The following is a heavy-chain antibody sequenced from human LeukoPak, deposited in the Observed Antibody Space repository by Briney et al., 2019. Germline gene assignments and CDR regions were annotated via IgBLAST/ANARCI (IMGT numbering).Heavy chain of an antibody. Sequence: GGSLRLSCAASGFTFSSYALSCVRQAPGKGLEWVSGISGTGERTSYADSVKGRFAISRDNSQNTLYLQMDSLRAEDTAVYYCAREPGTTLLTRLYLWGQGTLVTVSS. CDR3: AREPGTTLLTRLYL. CDR2: ISGTGERT. J-gene: IGHJ4*02. V-gene: IGHV3-23*01. CDR1: GFTFSSYA. D-gene: IGHD3-10*01.